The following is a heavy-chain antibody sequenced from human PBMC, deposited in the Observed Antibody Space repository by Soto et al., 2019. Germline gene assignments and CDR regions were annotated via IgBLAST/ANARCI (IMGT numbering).Heavy chain of an antibody. CDR2: ISANDGGT. V-gene: IGHV1-18*01. J-gene: IGHJ4*01. D-gene: IGHD1-26*01. CDR3: ARVGGRHLRPLET. CDR1: DSVFVTSV. Sequence: QALLEQSGPEVKKPGDSVRISCWLYDSVFVTSVITWLRQAPGQGLEWMGRISANDGGTLSAMKFRNKLFMFTAPMRKMAYLRIWDVTYDDSAVYFCARVGGRHLRPLETWGHGTPVTVSS.